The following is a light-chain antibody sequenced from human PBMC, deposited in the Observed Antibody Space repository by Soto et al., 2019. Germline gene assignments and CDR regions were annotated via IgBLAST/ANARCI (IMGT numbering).Light chain of an antibody. CDR1: SCNIGSYDL. CDR3: CAYARDTPYV. Sequence: QSVLTQPASVSGSPGQWVTISCTGTSCNIGSYDLVSWYQHHPGTAPKLLIYEDVKRPSGVSNRFSASKSGNPASLAIPGLQAEDEDDYYCCAYARDTPYVFGTGTKVTVL. CDR2: EDV. V-gene: IGLV2-23*01. J-gene: IGLJ1*01.